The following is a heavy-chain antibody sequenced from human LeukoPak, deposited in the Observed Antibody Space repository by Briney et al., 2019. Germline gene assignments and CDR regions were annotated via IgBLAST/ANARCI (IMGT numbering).Heavy chain of an antibody. CDR2: IYYSGST. CDR1: GGSISSSSYC. J-gene: IGHJ4*02. CDR3: ARDEGSSYPFDY. V-gene: IGHV4-39*07. D-gene: IGHD2-2*01. Sequence: SETLSLTCTVSGGSISSSSYCWGWIRQPPGKGLEWIGSIYYSGSTYYNPSLKSRVTISVDTSKNQFSLNLSSVTAADTAVYFCARDEGSSYPFDYWGQGTLVTVSS.